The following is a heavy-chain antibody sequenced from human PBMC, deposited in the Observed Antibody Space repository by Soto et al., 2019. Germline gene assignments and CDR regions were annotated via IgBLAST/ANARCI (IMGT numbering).Heavy chain of an antibody. V-gene: IGHV3-74*01. Sequence: PGGSLRLSCAASGFTFSRFWMHWVRQAPGKGLVWCSRISPDGRNTVYADSVKGRFTISRDNAKNTLYLQMNSLRAEDSAGDFCAPPYGGHTVNLWGQGVMVTVS. CDR2: ISPDGRNT. D-gene: IGHD4-17*01. CDR1: GFTFSRFW. CDR3: APPYGGHTVNL. J-gene: IGHJ3*01.